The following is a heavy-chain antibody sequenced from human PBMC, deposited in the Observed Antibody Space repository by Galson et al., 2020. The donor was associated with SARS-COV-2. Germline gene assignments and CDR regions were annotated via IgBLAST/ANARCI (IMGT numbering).Heavy chain of an antibody. CDR2: IYPGDSDT. D-gene: IGHD5-12*01. CDR1: GYSFTSYW. CDR3: ARLMHVTTDSGYDYKPHYYYYGMDV. Sequence: GESLKISCKGSGYSFTSYWIGWVRQMPGKGLEWMGIIYPGDSDTRYSPSFQGQVTISADKSISTAYLQWSSLKASDTAMYYCARLMHVTTDSGYDYKPHYYYYGMDVWGQGITVTVSS. J-gene: IGHJ6*02. V-gene: IGHV5-51*01.